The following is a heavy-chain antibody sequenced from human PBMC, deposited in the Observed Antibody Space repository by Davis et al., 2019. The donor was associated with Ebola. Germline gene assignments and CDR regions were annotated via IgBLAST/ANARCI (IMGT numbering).Heavy chain of an antibody. CDR1: GYTFTSYY. V-gene: IGHV1-2*04. D-gene: IGHD6-6*01. J-gene: IGHJ6*02. CDR3: ARGGRVGSSSPLDV. CDR2: INPNSGGT. Sequence: ASVTVSCKASGYTFTSYYMHWVRQAPGQGLEWMGWINPNSGGTNYAQKFQGWVTMTRDTSISTAYMELSRLRSDDTAVYYCARGGRVGSSSPLDVWGQGTTVTVSS.